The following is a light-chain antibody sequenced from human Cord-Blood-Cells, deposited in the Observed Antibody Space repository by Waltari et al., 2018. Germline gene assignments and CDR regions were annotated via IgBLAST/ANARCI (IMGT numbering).Light chain of an antibody. V-gene: IGKV3-20*01. CDR1: QSVSSSY. J-gene: IGKJ1*01. CDR3: QQYGSSQWT. Sequence: EIVLTPSPGTLSLSPGERAPLSCRASQSVSSSYLAWYQQKPGQAPRLLIYGASSRATGIPDRFSGSGSGTDFTLTISRLEPEDFAVYYCQQYGSSQWTFGQGTKVEIK. CDR2: GAS.